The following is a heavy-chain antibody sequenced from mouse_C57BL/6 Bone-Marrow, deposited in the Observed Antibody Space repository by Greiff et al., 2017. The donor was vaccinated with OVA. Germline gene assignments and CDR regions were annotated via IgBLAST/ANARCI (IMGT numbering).Heavy chain of an antibody. J-gene: IGHJ2*01. CDR1: GYSITSGYD. D-gene: IGHD2-10*01. Sequence: EVKVVESGPGMVKPSQSLSLTCTVTGYSITSGYDSHWIRHFPGNKLEWMGYISYSGSTNYNPSLKSRISITHDTSKNHFFLKLNSVTTEDTATYYCARGAYFWYFDYWGQGTTLTVSS. CDR2: ISYSGST. CDR3: ARGAYFWYFDY. V-gene: IGHV3-1*01.